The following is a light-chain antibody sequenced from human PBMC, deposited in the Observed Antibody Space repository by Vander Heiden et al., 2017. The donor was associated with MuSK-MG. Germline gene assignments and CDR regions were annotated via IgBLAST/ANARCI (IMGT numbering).Light chain of an antibody. CDR3: QQLNSYPLT. J-gene: IGKJ4*01. Sequence: DIQLTQSPSFLSASVGDRLTITCRASQGISSYLVWYQQKPGKAPKLLIYSASTLQSGVPSRFSGSGSGTEFTLTISSLQPEDFGTYYCQQLNSYPLTFGGGTKVEIK. V-gene: IGKV1-9*01. CDR2: SAS. CDR1: QGISSY.